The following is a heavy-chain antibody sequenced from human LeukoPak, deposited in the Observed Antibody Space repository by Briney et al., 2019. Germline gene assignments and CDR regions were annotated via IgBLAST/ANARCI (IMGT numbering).Heavy chain of an antibody. D-gene: IGHD2-15*01. J-gene: IGHJ6*03. CDR1: GGSISSYF. Sequence: PSETLSLTCTVSGGSISSYFWSWIRQPPGKGLECIGYIYYSDSTNYNPSLKSRVTVSVDTSKNQFSLKLSSVTAADTAVYYCARFPGSAEYRHYYYMDVWGKGTTVTVSS. CDR2: IYYSDST. V-gene: IGHV4-59*01. CDR3: ARFPGSAEYRHYYYMDV.